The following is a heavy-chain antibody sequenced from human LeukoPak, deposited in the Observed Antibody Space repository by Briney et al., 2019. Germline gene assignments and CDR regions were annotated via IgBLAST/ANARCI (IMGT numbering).Heavy chain of an antibody. CDR2: ISWNSGSI. CDR1: GFTFDDYA. V-gene: IGHV3-9*01. CDR3: AKDSTYNWNAGSFDY. Sequence: GGSLRLSCAASGFTFDDYAMHWVRQAPGKGLEWVSGISWNSGSIGYADSVKGRFTISRDNAKNSLYLQMNSLRAVDTALYYCAKDSTYNWNAGSFDYWGQGTLVTVSS. D-gene: IGHD1-20*01. J-gene: IGHJ4*02.